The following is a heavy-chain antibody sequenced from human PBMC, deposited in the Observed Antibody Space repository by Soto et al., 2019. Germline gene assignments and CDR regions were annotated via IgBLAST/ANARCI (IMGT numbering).Heavy chain of an antibody. CDR2: IYYSGNT. Sequence: SETLSLTCTVSGGSISSYYWSWIRQPPGKGLEWIGYIYYSGNTNYNPSLKSRVTISVDTSKNQFSLKLSSVTAADTAVYYCARQLDILTGLIGYSWFDPWGQGTLVTSPQ. CDR3: ARQLDILTGLIGYSWFDP. CDR1: GGSISSYY. D-gene: IGHD3-9*01. J-gene: IGHJ5*02. V-gene: IGHV4-59*08.